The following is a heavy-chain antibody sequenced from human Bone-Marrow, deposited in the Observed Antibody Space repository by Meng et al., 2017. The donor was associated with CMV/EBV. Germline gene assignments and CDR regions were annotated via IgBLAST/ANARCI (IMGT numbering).Heavy chain of an antibody. V-gene: IGHV1-18*01. Sequence: ASVKVSCKASGYTFTSYGISWVRQAPGQGLEWMGWISAYNGNTNYAQKLQGRVTMTTDTSTSTAYMELSRLRSDDTAVYYCATLGSPMGRGYFDYWGQGTRVTVSS. CDR2: ISAYNGNT. D-gene: IGHD1-26*01. J-gene: IGHJ4*02. CDR1: GYTFTSYG. CDR3: ATLGSPMGRGYFDY.